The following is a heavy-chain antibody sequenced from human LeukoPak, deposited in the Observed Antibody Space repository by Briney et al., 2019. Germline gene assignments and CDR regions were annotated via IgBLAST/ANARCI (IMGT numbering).Heavy chain of an antibody. Sequence: SETLSLTCAVYGGSFSGYYWSWIRQPPGKGLEWIGEINHSGSTNYNPSLKSRVTISVGTSKNQFSLKLSSVTAADTAVYYCARGRMVWGGKFDYWGQGTLVTVSS. D-gene: IGHD3-10*01. CDR2: INHSGST. CDR1: GGSFSGYY. J-gene: IGHJ4*02. CDR3: ARGRMVWGGKFDY. V-gene: IGHV4-34*01.